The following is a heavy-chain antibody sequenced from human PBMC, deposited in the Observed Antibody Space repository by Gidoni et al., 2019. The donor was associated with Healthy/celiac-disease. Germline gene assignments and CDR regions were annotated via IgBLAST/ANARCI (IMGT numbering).Heavy chain of an antibody. CDR3: ARVLEQLATDY. CDR2: ISSSGSTK. CDR1: GFTFSSYE. Sequence: EVQLVESGGGLVQPGGSLRLSCAASGFTFSSYEMNWVRQAPGKGLGWVSYISSSGSTKHYADTVKGRFTISRDNAKNSLYLQMNSLRVDDTAVYYCARVLEQLATDYWGQGTLVTVSS. D-gene: IGHD6-13*01. V-gene: IGHV3-48*03. J-gene: IGHJ4*02.